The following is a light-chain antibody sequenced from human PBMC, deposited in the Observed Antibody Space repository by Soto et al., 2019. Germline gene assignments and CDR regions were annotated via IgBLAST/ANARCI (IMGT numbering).Light chain of an antibody. CDR3: QHYNNWPLT. CDR1: QSVLYSSNNKNY. V-gene: IGKV4-1*01. CDR2: WAS. Sequence: DIVMTQSPDSLAVSLGERATINCKSSQSVLYSSNNKNYLAWYQQKPGQPPKLLIYWASTRESGVPDRFSGSGSGTDFTLTISSLQAEDVAVYYCQHYNNWPLTFGGGTKVEIK. J-gene: IGKJ4*01.